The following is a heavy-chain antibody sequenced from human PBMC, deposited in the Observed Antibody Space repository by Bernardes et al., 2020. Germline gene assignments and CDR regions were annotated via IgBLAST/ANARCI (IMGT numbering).Heavy chain of an antibody. J-gene: IGHJ4*02. D-gene: IGHD1-26*01. Sequence: GSLRLSCAASGFTFSTQHMNWVRQAPGKGLEWLSYISSTGTIIYYADSVKGRFTISRDNAKNALYLQMNRLRDEDTAVYYCARVWQDYSGVDYWGQGTLVTVSS. CDR2: ISSTGTII. CDR3: ARVWQDYSGVDY. V-gene: IGHV3-48*02. CDR1: GFTFSTQH.